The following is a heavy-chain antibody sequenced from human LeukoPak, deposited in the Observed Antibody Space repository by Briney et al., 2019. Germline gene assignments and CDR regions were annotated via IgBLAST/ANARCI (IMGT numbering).Heavy chain of an antibody. Sequence: SSETLSLTCAVYGGSFSGYYWSWIRQPPGKGLEWIGEINHSGSTNYNPSLKSRVTISVDTSKNQFSLKLSSVTAMDTAVYYCARKQGAGATVWFDPWGQGTLVTVSS. D-gene: IGHD1-26*01. CDR1: GGSFSGYY. CDR2: INHSGST. J-gene: IGHJ5*02. V-gene: IGHV4-34*01. CDR3: ARKQGAGATVWFDP.